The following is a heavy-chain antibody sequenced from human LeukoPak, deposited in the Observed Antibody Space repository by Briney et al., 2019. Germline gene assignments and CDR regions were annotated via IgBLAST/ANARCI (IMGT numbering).Heavy chain of an antibody. V-gene: IGHV1-69*04. J-gene: IGHJ4*02. CDR3: ASMREGIVVVPAAMPL. CDR1: GGTFSSYA. D-gene: IGHD2-2*01. Sequence: SVKVSRKASGGTFSSYAISWVRQAPGQGLEWMGRIIPILGIANYAQKFQGRVTITADKSTSTAYMELSSLRSEDTAVYYCASMREGIVVVPAAMPLWGQGTLVTVSS. CDR2: IIPILGIA.